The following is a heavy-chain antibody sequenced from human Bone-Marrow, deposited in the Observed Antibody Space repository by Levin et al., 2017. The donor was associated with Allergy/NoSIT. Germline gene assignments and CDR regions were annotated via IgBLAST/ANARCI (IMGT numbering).Heavy chain of an antibody. J-gene: IGHJ5*02. CDR3: ARSRPVVPAAMPVWFDP. Sequence: SVKVSCKASGGTFSSYTISWVRQAPGQGLEWMGRIIPILGIANYAQKFQGRVTITADKSTSTAYMELSSLRSEDTAVYYCARSRPVVPAAMPVWFDPWGQGTLVTVSS. V-gene: IGHV1-69*02. D-gene: IGHD2-2*01. CDR1: GGTFSSYT. CDR2: IIPILGIA.